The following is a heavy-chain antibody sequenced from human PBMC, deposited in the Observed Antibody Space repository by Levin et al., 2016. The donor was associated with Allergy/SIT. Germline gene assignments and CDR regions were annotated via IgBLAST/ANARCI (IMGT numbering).Heavy chain of an antibody. CDR2: IYPGDSDT. CDR3: ARAAVAYAFDI. V-gene: IGHV5-51*01. J-gene: IGHJ3*02. Sequence: VRQMPGKGLEWMGIIYPGDSDTRYSPSFQGQVTISADKSISTAYLQWSSLKASDTAMYYCARAAVAYAFDIWGQGTMVTVSS. D-gene: IGHD6-19*01.